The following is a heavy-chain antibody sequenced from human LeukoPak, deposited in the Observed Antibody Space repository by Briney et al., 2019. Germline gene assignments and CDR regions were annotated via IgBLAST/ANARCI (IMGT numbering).Heavy chain of an antibody. CDR2: ISGSGDST. Sequence: PGGSLRLSCAASGFTFSTYAVNWVRQAPGKGLEWVSTISGSGDSTYYADSVKGRFTISRDNSKDTLYLQMSSVRVDDTAVYYCAKAVPRITIFGVVISSTYFDYWGQGTLVTVSS. CDR3: AKAVPRITIFGVVISSTYFDY. V-gene: IGHV3-23*01. D-gene: IGHD3-3*01. CDR1: GFTFSTYA. J-gene: IGHJ4*02.